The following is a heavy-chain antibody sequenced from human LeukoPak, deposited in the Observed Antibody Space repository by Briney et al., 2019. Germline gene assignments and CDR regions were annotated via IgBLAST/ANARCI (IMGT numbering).Heavy chain of an antibody. CDR3: ARGYSSSWYDY. J-gene: IGHJ4*02. V-gene: IGHV4-34*01. CDR2: INHSGST. Sequence: SETLSLTCAVYGGSFSGYYWSWIRQPPGKGLEWIGEINHSGSTNYNLSLKSRVTISVDTSKNQFSLKLSSVTAADTAVYYCARGYSSSWYDYWGQGTLVTVSS. CDR1: GGSFSGYY. D-gene: IGHD6-13*01.